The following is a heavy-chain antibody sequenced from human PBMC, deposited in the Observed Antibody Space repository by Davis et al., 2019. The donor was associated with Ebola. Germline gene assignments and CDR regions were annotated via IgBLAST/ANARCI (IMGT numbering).Heavy chain of an antibody. CDR2: ISYDGSNK. D-gene: IGHD4-17*01. J-gene: IGHJ6*04. Sequence: GGSLRLSCAASGFTFSSYGMHWVRQAPGKGLEWVAVISYDGSNKYYADSVKGRFTISRDNSKNTLYLQMNSLRAEDTAVYYCAKDRDYGDYGGTVYYYYYGMDVWGKGTTVTVSS. CDR1: GFTFSSYG. CDR3: AKDRDYGDYGGTVYYYYYGMDV. V-gene: IGHV3-30*18.